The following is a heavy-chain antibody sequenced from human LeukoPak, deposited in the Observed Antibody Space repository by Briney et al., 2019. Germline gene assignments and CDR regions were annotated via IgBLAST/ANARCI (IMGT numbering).Heavy chain of an antibody. CDR2: IKPDGTTK. D-gene: IGHD6-13*01. J-gene: IGHJ4*02. CDR1: GFPFSSYS. V-gene: IGHV3-7*03. Sequence: GGSLRLSCAASGFPFSSYSMTWVRQAPGKGLEWVANIKPDGTTKFYVDSVKGRFTISRDNALNTLYLQMNSLRAEDTAIYYCARSIPYGTTWYGRSDYWGQGTLVTVSS. CDR3: ARSIPYGTTWYGRSDY.